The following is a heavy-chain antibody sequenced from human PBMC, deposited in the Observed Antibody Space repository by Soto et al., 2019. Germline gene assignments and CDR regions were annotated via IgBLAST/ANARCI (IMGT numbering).Heavy chain of an antibody. V-gene: IGHV3-23*01. CDR1: GFTFSSYA. J-gene: IGHJ4*02. D-gene: IGHD2-2*01. CDR3: AKYIVVVPAATYYFDY. Sequence: AGGSLRLSCAASGFTFSSYAMSWVRQAPGKGLEWVSAISGSGGSTYYADSVKGRFTISRDNSKNTLYLQMNSLRAEDTAVYYCAKYIVVVPAATYYFDYWGQGTLVTVSS. CDR2: ISGSGGST.